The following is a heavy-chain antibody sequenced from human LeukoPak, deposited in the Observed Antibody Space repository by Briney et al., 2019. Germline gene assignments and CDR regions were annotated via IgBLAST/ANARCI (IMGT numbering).Heavy chain of an antibody. CDR2: IYYSGNT. J-gene: IGHJ4*02. CDR1: GGSISSYY. V-gene: IGHV4-59*08. D-gene: IGHD1-1*01. Sequence: SETLSLTCTVSGGSISSYYWSWIRQPPGRGLEWIGYIYYSGNTNYNPSLKSRLTMSADRSRNQFSLKLNSVTAADTAVYYCARINWNYFDYWGQGILVTVSS. CDR3: ARINWNYFDY.